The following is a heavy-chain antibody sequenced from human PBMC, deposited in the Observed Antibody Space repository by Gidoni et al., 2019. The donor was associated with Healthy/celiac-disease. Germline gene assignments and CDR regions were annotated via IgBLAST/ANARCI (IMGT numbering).Heavy chain of an antibody. D-gene: IGHD2-2*01. J-gene: IGHJ3*02. V-gene: IGHV5-51*01. CDR3: ASRYCSSTSCYHDAFDI. Sequence: EVQLVQSGAEVKKPGESLKISCEGSGYSFTSYWIGWVRQMPGKGLEWMGIIYPGDSETRYSPSFQGNVTIAADNSISTAYRQWSILKASDTAMYYCASRYCSSTSCYHDAFDIWGQGTMVTVSS. CDR1: GYSFTSYW. CDR2: IYPGDSET.